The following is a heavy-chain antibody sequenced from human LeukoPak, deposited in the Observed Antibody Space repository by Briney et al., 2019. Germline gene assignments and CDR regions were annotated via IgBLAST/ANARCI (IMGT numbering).Heavy chain of an antibody. Sequence: GGSLRLSCVASGFTFRRYCMSWVRQAPGKGLEWVSGISGSGGSTYYADSVKGRFSISRDNSKNTLYLQMNSLRAEDTAVYYCATRLDWGQGTLVTVSS. CDR2: ISGSGGST. CDR1: GFTFRRYC. D-gene: IGHD3-9*01. CDR3: ATRLD. J-gene: IGHJ4*02. V-gene: IGHV3-23*01.